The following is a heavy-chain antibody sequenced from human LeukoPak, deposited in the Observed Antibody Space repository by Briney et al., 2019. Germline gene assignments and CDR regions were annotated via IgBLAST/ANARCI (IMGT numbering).Heavy chain of an antibody. J-gene: IGHJ4*02. V-gene: IGHV1-8*03. CDR3: ARAYDFWSGYYPFDY. D-gene: IGHD3-3*01. Sequence: GASVKVSCKASGYTFTSYDINWVRQATGQGLEWMGWMNPNSGNTGYAQKFQGRVTITRNTSISTAYMELSSLRSGDTAVYYCARAYDFWSGYYPFDYWGQGTLVTVSS. CDR2: MNPNSGNT. CDR1: GYTFTSYD.